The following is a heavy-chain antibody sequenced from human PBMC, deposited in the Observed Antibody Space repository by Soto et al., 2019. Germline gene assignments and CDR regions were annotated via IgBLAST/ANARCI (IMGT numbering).Heavy chain of an antibody. V-gene: IGHV4-34*01. J-gene: IGHJ4*02. Sequence: QVQLQQWGAGLLKPSETLSLTCAVYGGSFSGYYWSWIRQPPGKGLEWIGEINHSGSTNYNPSLKSRVTISVDTSKNQFSLKLSSVTAADTAVYYCAGGIAYSSSSDYWGQGTLVTVSS. CDR3: AGGIAYSSSSDY. CDR2: INHSGST. D-gene: IGHD6-6*01. CDR1: GGSFSGYY.